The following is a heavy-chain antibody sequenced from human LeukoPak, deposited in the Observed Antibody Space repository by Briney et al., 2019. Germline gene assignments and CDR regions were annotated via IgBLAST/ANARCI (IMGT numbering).Heavy chain of an antibody. D-gene: IGHD5-24*01. CDR1: GYTFTSYY. CDR3: ARVWLGLFDY. J-gene: IGHJ4*02. Sequence: ASVKVSCKASGYTFTSYYMHWVRQAPGQGLEWMGIINPSGGSTSYAQKFQGRVTITRDTSASTAYMELSSLRSEDTAVYYCARVWLGLFDYWGQGTLVTVSS. CDR2: INPSGGST. V-gene: IGHV1-46*01.